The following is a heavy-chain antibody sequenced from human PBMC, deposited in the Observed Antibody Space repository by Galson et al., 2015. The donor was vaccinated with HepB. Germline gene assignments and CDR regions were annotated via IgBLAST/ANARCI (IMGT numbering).Heavy chain of an antibody. Sequence: SVKVSCKASGYMFTSHGFSWVRQAPGQGLEWMGWISAFTGSTNYAQKVQGRVTMTTDTSTNTAYMELRSLRSDDTAVYYCAREGFSAYDYAGHYFYGMDVGGQGTTVTVSS. V-gene: IGHV1-18*01. J-gene: IGHJ6*02. CDR3: AREGFSAYDYAGHYFYGMDV. D-gene: IGHD5-12*01. CDR1: GYMFTSHG. CDR2: ISAFTGST.